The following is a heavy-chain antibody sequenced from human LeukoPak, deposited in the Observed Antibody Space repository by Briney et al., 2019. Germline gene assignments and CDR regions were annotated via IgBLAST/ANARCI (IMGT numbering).Heavy chain of an antibody. V-gene: IGHV4-59*08. J-gene: IGHJ4*02. CDR3: ARRLGSSSTGFDY. D-gene: IGHD2-2*01. Sequence: PSETLSLTCTVSGGSISPYYWSWIRQPPGKGLEWIGSIHYSGSTTYNPSLKSPVTISVDTSKNQFSLKLSSVTAADTAVYYCARRLGSSSTGFDYWGQGTLVTVSS. CDR2: IHYSGST. CDR1: GGSISPYY.